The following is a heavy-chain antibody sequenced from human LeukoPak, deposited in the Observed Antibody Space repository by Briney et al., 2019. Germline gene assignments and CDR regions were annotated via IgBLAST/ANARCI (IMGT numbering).Heavy chain of an antibody. D-gene: IGHD2-2*01. CDR1: GYTFTGYY. CDR3: AREALYCSSTSCANRPWFDP. J-gene: IGHJ5*02. Sequence: ASVKVSCKASGYTFTGYYMHWVRQAPGQGLEWMGWINPNSGGTNYAQKFQGRVTMTRDTSISTAYMELSRLRSDDTAVYYCAREALYCSSTSCANRPWFDPWGQGTLVTVSS. CDR2: INPNSGGT. V-gene: IGHV1-2*02.